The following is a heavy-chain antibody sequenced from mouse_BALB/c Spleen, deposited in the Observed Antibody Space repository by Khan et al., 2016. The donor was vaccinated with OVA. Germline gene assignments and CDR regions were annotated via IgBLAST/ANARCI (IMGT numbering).Heavy chain of an antibody. CDR2: IWAGGST. V-gene: IGHV2-9*02. CDR1: GFSLITYG. CDR3: ARETAYYGDYEAMDY. J-gene: IGHJ4*01. D-gene: IGHD2-13*01. Sequence: QVQLKQSGPGLVAPSQSLSITCSVSGFSLITYGVHWVRQSPGKGLEWLGIIWAGGSTNYNSALMSRLSIPKDNSKSQVFLKMNSLQTDDTAMYYCARETAYYGDYEAMDYWGQGTSVTVSS.